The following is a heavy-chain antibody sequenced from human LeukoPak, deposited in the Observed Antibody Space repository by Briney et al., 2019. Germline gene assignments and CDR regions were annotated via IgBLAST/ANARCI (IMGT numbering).Heavy chain of an antibody. CDR2: ISPYNGDT. Sequence: ASVKVSCKASGYTFTSYGISWVRQAPGQGLEWMGWISPYNGDTKYAQKVQDRVTMTTDTSTSTAYMELRRLTSDDTAVYYCARGGSGGSGGWFDPWGQGTRVTVSS. V-gene: IGHV1-18*01. CDR3: ARGGSGGSGGWFDP. CDR1: GYTFTSYG. J-gene: IGHJ5*02. D-gene: IGHD2-15*01.